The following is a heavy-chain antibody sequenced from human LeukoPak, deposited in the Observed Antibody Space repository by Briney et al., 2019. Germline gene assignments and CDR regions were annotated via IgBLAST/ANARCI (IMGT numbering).Heavy chain of an antibody. CDR2: TYYRSKWYT. CDR3: ARGSSRIYYYDSSGYSHAFDY. J-gene: IGHJ4*02. D-gene: IGHD3-22*01. V-gene: IGHV6-1*01. CDR1: GDSVSSNSAA. Sequence: SQTLSLTCAISGDSVSSNSAAWNWVRQSPSRGLEWLGRTYYRSKWYTDYAESVKSRITINPDTSKNQFSLQVNSVTPEDTAVYYCARGSSRIYYYDSSGYSHAFDYWGQGILVTVSS.